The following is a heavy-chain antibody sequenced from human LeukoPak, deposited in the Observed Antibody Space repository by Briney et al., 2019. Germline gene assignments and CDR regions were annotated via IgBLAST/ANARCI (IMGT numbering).Heavy chain of an antibody. Sequence: ASVKVSCKASGYTFTSYDINWVRQATGQGLEWMGWMNPNSGNTGYAQKFQGRVTITRNTSISTAYMELSSLRSEDTAVYYCARGSRRGSYYYYYMDVWGKGTTVTVSS. CDR1: GYTFTSYD. V-gene: IGHV1-8*03. D-gene: IGHD1-14*01. CDR3: ARGSRRGSYYYYYMDV. J-gene: IGHJ6*03. CDR2: MNPNSGNT.